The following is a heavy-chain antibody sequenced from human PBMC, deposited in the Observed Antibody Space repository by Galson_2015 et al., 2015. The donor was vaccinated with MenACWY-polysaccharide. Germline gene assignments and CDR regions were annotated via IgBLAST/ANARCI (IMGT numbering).Heavy chain of an antibody. CDR3: ARVEKYSGSFYILY. J-gene: IGHJ4*02. D-gene: IGHD1-26*01. CDR2: IFHSGTT. CDR1: DYSIRSGYF. Sequence: SETLSLTCAVSDYSIRSGYFWGWIRQPPGKGLEWIASIFHSGTTYYNPSLKSRVTISADTSKNQFSLKLSSVTAADTAVYYCARVEKYSGSFYILYWGQGTLVTVSS. V-gene: IGHV4-38-2*01.